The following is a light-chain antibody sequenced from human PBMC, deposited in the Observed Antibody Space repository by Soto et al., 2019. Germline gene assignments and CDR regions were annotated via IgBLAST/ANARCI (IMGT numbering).Light chain of an antibody. Sequence: DIVMTQSPLSLPVTPGEPASISCRSSQSLLHSNGYNYLDWYLQKPGQSPQLLIYLGSNLASGVPDRFSGSGSGTDFTLKISRVEAEDVGVYYCMQPLQSWTFGQGTKVDIK. CDR1: QSLLHSNGYNY. V-gene: IGKV2-28*01. CDR2: LGS. CDR3: MQPLQSWT. J-gene: IGKJ1*01.